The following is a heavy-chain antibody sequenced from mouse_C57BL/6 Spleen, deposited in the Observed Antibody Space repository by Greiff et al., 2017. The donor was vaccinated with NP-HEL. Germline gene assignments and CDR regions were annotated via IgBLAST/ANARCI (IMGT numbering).Heavy chain of an antibody. Sequence: VQLKESGPGLVKPSQSLSLTCSVTGYSITSGYYWNWIRQFPGNKQEWMGYISYDGSNNYNPSLKNRISITRDTSKNQFFLKLNSVTTEDTATYYCARGSLYYAMDYWGQGTSVTVSS. CDR3: ARGSLYYAMDY. D-gene: IGHD6-2*01. CDR1: GYSITSGYY. J-gene: IGHJ4*01. CDR2: ISYDGSN. V-gene: IGHV3-6*01.